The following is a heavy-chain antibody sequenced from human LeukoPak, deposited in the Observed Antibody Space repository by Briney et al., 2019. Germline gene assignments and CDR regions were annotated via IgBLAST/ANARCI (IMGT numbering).Heavy chain of an antibody. J-gene: IGHJ4*02. Sequence: ASVKVSCKASGYTFTSYGISWVRQAPGQGLEWMGWISAYNGNTNYAQKLQGRVTMTTDTSTSTAYMELRSLRSDDTAVYYCARPSLRYSSSWHFDYWGQGTLVTVSS. V-gene: IGHV1-18*01. D-gene: IGHD6-13*01. CDR2: ISAYNGNT. CDR3: ARPSLRYSSSWHFDY. CDR1: GYTFTSYG.